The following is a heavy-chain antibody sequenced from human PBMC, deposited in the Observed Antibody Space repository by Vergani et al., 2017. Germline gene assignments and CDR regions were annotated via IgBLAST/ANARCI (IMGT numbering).Heavy chain of an antibody. CDR1: GFTFSSYW. J-gene: IGHJ6*03. CDR2: IKQDGSEK. D-gene: IGHD6-6*01. CDR3: ARVGSSSIGGYYYYYMDV. Sequence: EVQLVESGGGLVQPGGSLRLSCAASGFTFSSYWMSWVRQAPGKGLEWVANIKQDGSEKYYVDSVKGRFTISRDNAKNSLYLQMNSLRAEDTAVYYCARVGSSSIGGYYYYYMDVWGKGTTVTVSS. V-gene: IGHV3-7*01.